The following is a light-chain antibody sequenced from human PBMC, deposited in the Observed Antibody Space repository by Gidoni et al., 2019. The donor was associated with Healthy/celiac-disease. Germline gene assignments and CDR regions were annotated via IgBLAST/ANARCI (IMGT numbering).Light chain of an antibody. V-gene: IGKV1-33*01. CDR1: QDISNY. CDR2: DAS. Sequence: DIQMTQSPSSLSASVGDRVTITCQASQDISNYLNWYQQKPGKAPKLLIYDASNLETVVPSRFSGSGSGTDFTFTISSLQPEDIATYYCQQYDNLITFGPXTKVDIK. CDR3: QQYDNLIT. J-gene: IGKJ3*01.